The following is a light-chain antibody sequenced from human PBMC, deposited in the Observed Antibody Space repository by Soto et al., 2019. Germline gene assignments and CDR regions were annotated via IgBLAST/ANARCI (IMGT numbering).Light chain of an antibody. Sequence: AVTQPASVSGSPGQSITLSCTGSSRDVGGHNYVSWYQQHPGKAPKLMIYEVTKRPSGVSTRFSGSKSGNTASLTISGLQAEDEAEYYCSSYTFTSTLYVFGTGTKVTVL. CDR2: EVT. CDR1: SRDVGGHNY. J-gene: IGLJ1*01. V-gene: IGLV2-14*01. CDR3: SSYTFTSTLYV.